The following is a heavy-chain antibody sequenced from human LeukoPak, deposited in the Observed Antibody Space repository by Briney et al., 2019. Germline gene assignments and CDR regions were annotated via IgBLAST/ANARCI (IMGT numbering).Heavy chain of an antibody. V-gene: IGHV4-39*01. Sequence: SETLSLTCAVSGGSISSSGYSWGWLRQPPGKGLEWIGTIYYSGSTYYNPSLKSRVTISVDTSKNQFSLKLSSVTAADTAVYYCAARQRITIGYWGQGTLVTVSS. J-gene: IGHJ4*02. CDR3: AARQRITIGY. D-gene: IGHD3-3*02. CDR2: IYYSGST. CDR1: GGSISSSGYS.